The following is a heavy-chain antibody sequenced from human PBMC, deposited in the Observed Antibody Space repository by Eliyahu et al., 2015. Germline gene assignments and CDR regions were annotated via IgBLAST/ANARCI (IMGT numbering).Heavy chain of an antibody. CDR2: THKTGSS. CDR1: GDSISSSSSY. Sequence: QLQLQESGPGLVKPSETLSLTCTVSGDSISSSSSYWGWIRQSPGKGLEWIGTTHKTGSSYYXTSLRSRVTLSVDTSRNQFSLKLTSVTAADTAVYYCARHRGKTYGSIGWFDPWGQGTLVTVSS. J-gene: IGHJ5*02. V-gene: IGHV4-39*01. D-gene: IGHD3-10*01. CDR3: ARHRGKTYGSIGWFDP.